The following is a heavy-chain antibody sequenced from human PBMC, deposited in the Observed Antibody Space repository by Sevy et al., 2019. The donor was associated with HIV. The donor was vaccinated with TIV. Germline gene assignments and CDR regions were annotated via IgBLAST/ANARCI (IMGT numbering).Heavy chain of an antibody. CDR2: ISGSGDPT. D-gene: IGHD2-21*02. V-gene: IGHV3-48*02. Sequence: GGSLRLSYVVSGFMFSNFGMNWVRQVPGKGLEWVAYISGSGDPTKYAESVKGRLTVSRDNAQNALFLQMNSLRDDDTGVYFCARDGTRLQYWGQGTLVTVSS. CDR3: ARDGTRLQY. J-gene: IGHJ4*02. CDR1: GFMFSNFG.